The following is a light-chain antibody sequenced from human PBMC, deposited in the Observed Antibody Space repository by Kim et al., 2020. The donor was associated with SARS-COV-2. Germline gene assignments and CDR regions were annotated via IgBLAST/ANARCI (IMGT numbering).Light chain of an antibody. CDR2: GDD. CDR3: ATHDESQVV. Sequence: QSVLTQPPSASGTPGQRVTIFCSGSISNSGSNTVTWYQQLPGAAPKLLIYGDDLRPPRVPDRFSGSKSGTSASLAISGLQSEDEADYYCATHDESQVVFGGGTQLTVL. J-gene: IGLJ3*02. V-gene: IGLV1-44*01. CDR1: ISNSGSNT.